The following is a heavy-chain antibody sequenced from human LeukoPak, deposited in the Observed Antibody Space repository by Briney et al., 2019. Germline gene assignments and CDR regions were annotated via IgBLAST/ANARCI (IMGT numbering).Heavy chain of an antibody. V-gene: IGHV3-23*01. J-gene: IGHJ4*02. CDR3: ATSKGSSSPLDY. Sequence: GGSLRLSCAASGFTVSSNYMSWVRQAPGKGLEWVSAISGSGGSTYYADSVKGRFTISRDNSKNTLYLQMNSLRAEDTAVYYCATSKGSSSPLDYWGQGTLVTVSS. CDR1: GFTVSSNY. D-gene: IGHD6-6*01. CDR2: ISGSGGST.